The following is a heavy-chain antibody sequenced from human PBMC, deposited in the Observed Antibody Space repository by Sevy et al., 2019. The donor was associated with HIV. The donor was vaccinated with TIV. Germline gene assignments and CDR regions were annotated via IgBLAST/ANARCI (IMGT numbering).Heavy chain of an antibody. CDR2: ISGSGGNT. CDR3: AKDLFVVIVPAAMGFDS. V-gene: IGHV3-23*01. Sequence: GGSLRLSCAASGFTFSNYAMNWVRQAPGKGLEWVSAISGSGGNTYYAHSVKGRFTISRDNSKNTLYLQMNSLRAEDTAVYYCAKDLFVVIVPAAMGFDSWGQGTLVTVSS. D-gene: IGHD2-2*01. J-gene: IGHJ4*02. CDR1: GFTFSNYA.